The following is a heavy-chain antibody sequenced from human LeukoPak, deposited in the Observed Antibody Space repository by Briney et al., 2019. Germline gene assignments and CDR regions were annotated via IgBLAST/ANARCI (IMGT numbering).Heavy chain of an antibody. D-gene: IGHD3-9*01. CDR2: ISSSSSYI. CDR1: GFTFSSYW. CDR3: ASYDILTGYAPLYYYYGMDV. V-gene: IGHV3-21*01. Sequence: GGSLRLSCAASGFTFSSYWMHWVRQAPGKGLEWVSSISSSSSYIYYADSVKGRFTISRDNAKNSLYLQMNSLRAEDTAVYYCASYDILTGYAPLYYYYGMDVWGQGTTVTVSS. J-gene: IGHJ6*02.